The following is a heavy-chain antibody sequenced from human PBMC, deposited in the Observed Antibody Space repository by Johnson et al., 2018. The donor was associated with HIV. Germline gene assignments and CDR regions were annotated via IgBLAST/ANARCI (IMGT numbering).Heavy chain of an antibody. Sequence: QMLLVESGGGLVQPGRSLRLSCAASGFTFSSYAMHWVRQAPGKGLEWVAVISYDGSNKYYADSVKGRFTISRDNSKNTLYLQITSLRPEDTAVYYCARLPSGYSRDDLDIWGQGTMVTVSS. CDR1: GFTFSSYA. D-gene: IGHD5-18*01. V-gene: IGHV3-30-3*01. CDR2: ISYDGSNK. J-gene: IGHJ3*02. CDR3: ARLPSGYSRDDLDI.